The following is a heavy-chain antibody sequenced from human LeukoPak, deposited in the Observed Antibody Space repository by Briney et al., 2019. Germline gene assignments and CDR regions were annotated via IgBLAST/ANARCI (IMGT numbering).Heavy chain of an antibody. J-gene: IGHJ3*02. CDR1: GFTFSSYG. Sequence: GGSLRLSWAASGFTFSSYGMHWVRQAPGKGLAWVAVIWYGGSNKYYADSVKGRFTISRDNSKNTLYLQMNSLRAEDTAVYYCAKEDFHAFDIWGQGTMVTVSS. CDR2: IWYGGSNK. CDR3: AKEDFHAFDI. D-gene: IGHD3/OR15-3a*01. V-gene: IGHV3-30*02.